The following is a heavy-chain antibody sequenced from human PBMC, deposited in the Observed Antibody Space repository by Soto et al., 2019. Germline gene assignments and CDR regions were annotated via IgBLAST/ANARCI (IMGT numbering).Heavy chain of an antibody. CDR2: ISSSSSTI. CDR3: ARDRRSIFGVVRKKYYYYMDV. D-gene: IGHD3-3*01. J-gene: IGHJ6*03. V-gene: IGHV3-48*01. CDR1: GFTFSSYS. Sequence: EVQLVESGGGLVQPGGSLRLSCAASGFTFSSYSMNWVRQAPGKGLEWVSYISSSSSTIYYADSVKGRFTISRDNAKNSLYLQMNSLRAEDTAVYYCARDRRSIFGVVRKKYYYYMDVWGKGTTVTVSS.